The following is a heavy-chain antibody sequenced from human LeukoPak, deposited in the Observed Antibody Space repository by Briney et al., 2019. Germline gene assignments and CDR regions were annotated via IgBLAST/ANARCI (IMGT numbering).Heavy chain of an antibody. D-gene: IGHD2-15*01. CDR2: INSDGSST. CDR3: ARSCSGGSCPFDY. J-gene: IGHJ4*02. CDR1: GFTFSSYW. V-gene: IGHV3-74*01. Sequence: GGSLRLSCAASGFTFSSYWMHWLRQAPGKGLVWVSRINSDGSSTSYADSVKGRFTISRDNAKNTLYLQMNSLRAEDTAVYYWARSCSGGSCPFDYWGQGTLVTVSS.